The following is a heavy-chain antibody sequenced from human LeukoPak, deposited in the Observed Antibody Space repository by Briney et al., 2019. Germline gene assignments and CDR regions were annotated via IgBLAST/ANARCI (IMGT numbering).Heavy chain of an antibody. V-gene: IGHV3-43*02. CDR1: GFTIGPYA. J-gene: IGHJ6*02. D-gene: IGHD2/OR15-2a*01. CDR3: ATWAFYHNLDV. CDR2: IKADVSGT. Sequence: QPGGALRLSCAASGFTIGPYATYWVRQGPGRGLEWVSVIKADVSGTFYADSVRGRFTTSRDNSKNSLYLQMNSLTSEDTALYYCATWAFYHNLDVWGQGTTVIVSS.